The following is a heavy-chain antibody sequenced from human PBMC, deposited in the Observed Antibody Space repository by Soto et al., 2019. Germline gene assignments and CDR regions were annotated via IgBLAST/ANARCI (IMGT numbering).Heavy chain of an antibody. Sequence: SVKVSCKASGYTFTSYGISWVRQAPGQGLEWMGWISAYNGNTNYAQKLQGRVTMTTDTSTSTAYMELRSLRSDDTAVYYCARDSGVFDWQIYYYYGIDVWGQGTSVTVSS. CDR1: GYTFTSYG. CDR2: ISAYNGNT. J-gene: IGHJ6*02. CDR3: ARDSGVFDWQIYYYYGIDV. V-gene: IGHV1-18*01. D-gene: IGHD3-9*01.